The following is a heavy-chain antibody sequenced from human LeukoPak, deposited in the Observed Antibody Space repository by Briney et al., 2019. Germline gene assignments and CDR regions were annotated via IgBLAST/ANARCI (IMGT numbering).Heavy chain of an antibody. D-gene: IGHD4-17*01. J-gene: IGHJ4*02. Sequence: PGGSLSLSCTASGLTFSTSGFNWVRQAPGKGLEWVASIGPTGSDRYHADSMKGRFNISRDNFKNTLYLQMNSLRAEDTAVYYCAKDNYYGDYEVTSIFGVDWGQGTLVTVSS. CDR2: IGPTGSDR. CDR1: GLTFSTSG. CDR3: AKDNYYGDYEVTSIFGVD. V-gene: IGHV3-21*01.